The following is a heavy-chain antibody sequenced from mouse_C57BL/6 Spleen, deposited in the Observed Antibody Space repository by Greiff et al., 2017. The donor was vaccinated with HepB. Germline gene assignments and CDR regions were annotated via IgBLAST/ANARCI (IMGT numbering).Heavy chain of an antibody. J-gene: IGHJ3*01. Sequence: EVQLQQSGPELVKPGASVKIPCKASGYTFTDYNMDWVKQSHGKSLEWIGDINPNNGGTIYNQKFKGKATLTVDKSSSTAYMELRSLTSEDTAVYYCARGYYGYDWFAYWGQGTLVTVSA. CDR2: INPNNGGT. D-gene: IGHD2-2*01. CDR3: ARGYYGYDWFAY. CDR1: GYTFTDYN. V-gene: IGHV1-18*01.